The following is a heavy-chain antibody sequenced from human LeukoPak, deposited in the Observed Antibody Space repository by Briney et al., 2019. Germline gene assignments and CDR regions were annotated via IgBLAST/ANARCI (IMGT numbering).Heavy chain of an antibody. D-gene: IGHD6-19*01. CDR1: GGSISSYY. CDR3: ARARAVAGNYNWFDP. CDR2: VSYSGST. V-gene: IGHV4-59*01. J-gene: IGHJ5*02. Sequence: SETLSLTCTVSGGSISSYYWSWIRQPPGKGLEWIGYVSYSGSTNYNPSLKSRVTISVDTSKNQFSLKLSSVTAADTAVYYCARARAVAGNYNWFDPWGQGTLVTVSS.